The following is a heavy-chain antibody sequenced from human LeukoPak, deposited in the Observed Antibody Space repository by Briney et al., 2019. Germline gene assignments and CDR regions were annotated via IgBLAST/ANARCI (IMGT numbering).Heavy chain of an antibody. Sequence: GGSLRLPCAASGFTFDDYAMHWVRQAPGKGLEWVSLISGDGGSTYYADSVKGRFTISRDNSKNSLYLQMNSLRTEDTALYYCAKQSVRYCSSTSCYFFDYWGQGTLVTVSS. V-gene: IGHV3-43*02. CDR2: ISGDGGST. CDR1: GFTFDDYA. D-gene: IGHD2-2*01. CDR3: AKQSVRYCSSTSCYFFDY. J-gene: IGHJ4*02.